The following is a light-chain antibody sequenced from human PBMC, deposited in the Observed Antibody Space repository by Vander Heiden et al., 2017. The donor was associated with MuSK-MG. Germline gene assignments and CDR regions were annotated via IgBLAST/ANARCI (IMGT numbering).Light chain of an antibody. CDR2: GAS. V-gene: IGKV1-39*01. J-gene: IGKJ5*01. CDR3: QESYSIPGT. CDR1: QDISRY. Sequence: DIQMTQSPSSLSASVGDRVSITCRASQDISRYLNWYHQRPGKAPKLLIFGASSLQGGVPSRLSGSGSGTDFTLTISSLQPEDFATYYCQESYSIPGTFGQGTRLEIK.